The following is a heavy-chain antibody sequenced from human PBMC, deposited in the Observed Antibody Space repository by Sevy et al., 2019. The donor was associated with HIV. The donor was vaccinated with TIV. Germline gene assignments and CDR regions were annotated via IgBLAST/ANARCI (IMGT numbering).Heavy chain of an antibody. CDR3: AKGFCSGGSCPRDYYYYGMDV. Sequence: GGSLRLSCAASEFTFSSYAMNWVRQAPGKGLEWVSSISVSGRSKYYADSVEGRFTISRDNSKNTLYLQMNSLRADDPAVYYCAKGFCSGGSCPRDYYYYGMDVWGQGTTVTVSS. V-gene: IGHV3-23*01. CDR2: ISVSGRSK. D-gene: IGHD2-15*01. J-gene: IGHJ6*02. CDR1: EFTFSSYA.